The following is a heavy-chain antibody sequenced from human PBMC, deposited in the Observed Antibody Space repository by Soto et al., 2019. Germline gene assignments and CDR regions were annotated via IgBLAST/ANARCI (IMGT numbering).Heavy chain of an antibody. Sequence: RGESLKISCKGPGYSFTSYWISWVRQMPGKGLEWMGRIDPSDSYTNYSPSFQGHVTISADKSISTAYLQWSSLKASDTAMYYCARRKSSPALYYGMDVWGQGPTVTVSS. J-gene: IGHJ6*02. D-gene: IGHD6-13*01. V-gene: IGHV5-10-1*01. CDR2: IDPSDSYT. CDR3: ARRKSSPALYYGMDV. CDR1: GYSFTSYW.